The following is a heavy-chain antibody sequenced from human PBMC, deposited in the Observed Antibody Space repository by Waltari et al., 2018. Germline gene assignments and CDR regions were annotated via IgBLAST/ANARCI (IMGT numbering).Heavy chain of an antibody. CDR2: INHSGST. J-gene: IGHJ5*02. Sequence: QVQLQQWGAGLLKPSETLSLTCAVYGGSFSGYYWSWIRQPPGKGLEWIGEINHSGSTNYNPSLKSRVTISVDTSKNQFSLKLSSVTAADTAVYYCARGRLRTARGSRWFDPWGQGTLVTVSS. CDR3: ARGRLRTARGSRWFDP. V-gene: IGHV4-34*01. CDR1: GGSFSGYY.